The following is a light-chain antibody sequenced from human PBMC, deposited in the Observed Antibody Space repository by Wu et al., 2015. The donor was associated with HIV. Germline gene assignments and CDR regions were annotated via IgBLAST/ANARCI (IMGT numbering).Light chain of an antibody. Sequence: DIQMTQSPSSLSASVGDRVTITCRAGQYIGTYLNWYHQRPGKAPNLLIYAASSLHSGVPSRFSGSGSGTDFTLTITSLQPEDFGTYHCQQSYTTPRTFGPGPRW. CDR1: QYIGTY. CDR2: AAS. V-gene: IGKV1-39*01. CDR3: QQSYTTPRT. J-gene: IGKJ3*01.